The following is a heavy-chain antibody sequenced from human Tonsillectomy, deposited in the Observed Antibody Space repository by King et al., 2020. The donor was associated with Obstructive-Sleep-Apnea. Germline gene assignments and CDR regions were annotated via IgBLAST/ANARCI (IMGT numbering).Heavy chain of an antibody. CDR1: GYSISSNFY. D-gene: IGHD5-24*01. CDR3: ARRDGYNPFDY. V-gene: IGHV4-38-2*02. Sequence: QLQESGPGLVKPSGTLSLTCTVSGYSISSNFYWGWIRQPPGKGLEWIGSVHHSGSTYYNPSLKSRVTISVATSKTQFSLKLSSVTAADTAVYYCARRDGYNPFDYWGQGTLVTVSS. J-gene: IGHJ4*02. CDR2: VHHSGST.